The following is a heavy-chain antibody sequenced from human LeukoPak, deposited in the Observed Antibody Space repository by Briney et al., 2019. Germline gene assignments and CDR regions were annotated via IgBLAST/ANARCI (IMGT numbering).Heavy chain of an antibody. CDR2: IYYSGST. CDR3: ARTGFGGGVFSAFDL. Sequence: SSETLSLTCTVSGGSISGYYWSWIRQPPGKGLEWIGYIYYSGSTHYNPSLKSRVTISLDTSKNQFSLKLSSVTAADTAVYYCARTGFGGGVFSAFDLWGRGTMVTVSS. J-gene: IGHJ3*01. CDR1: GGSISGYY. D-gene: IGHD2-21*01. V-gene: IGHV4-59*08.